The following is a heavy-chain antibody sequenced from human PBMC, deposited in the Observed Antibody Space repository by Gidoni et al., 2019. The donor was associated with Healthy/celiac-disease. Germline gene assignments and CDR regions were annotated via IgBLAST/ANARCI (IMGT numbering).Heavy chain of an antibody. D-gene: IGHD6-13*01. CDR2: IWYDGINK. Sequence: QVQLVESGGGVVQPGRSLRVACAASGFTFSSYGMHWVRQATGKGLEGVAVIWYDGINKYYAYSVKCRFTTSRDKSKNTLFLQMNSLRAEDTAVYYCAMPQQQLVKGFYYYYGMDFLGQGTTVTVSS. V-gene: IGHV3-33*01. CDR3: AMPQQQLVKGFYYYYGMDF. J-gene: IGHJ6*02. CDR1: GFTFSSYG.